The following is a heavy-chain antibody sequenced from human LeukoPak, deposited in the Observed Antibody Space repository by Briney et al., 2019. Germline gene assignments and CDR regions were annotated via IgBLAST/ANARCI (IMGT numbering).Heavy chain of an antibody. Sequence: GESLKISCKGSGYSFANYWIGWVRQMPGKDLEWMGIIYPYDSDTRYSPSLKGQVTISADKSITSAYLQWSSLKASDSAMYYCATRYCNGGSCYLIWGQGTLVTVSS. CDR2: IYPYDSDT. V-gene: IGHV5-51*01. CDR1: GYSFANYW. D-gene: IGHD2-15*01. CDR3: ATRYCNGGSCYLI. J-gene: IGHJ4*02.